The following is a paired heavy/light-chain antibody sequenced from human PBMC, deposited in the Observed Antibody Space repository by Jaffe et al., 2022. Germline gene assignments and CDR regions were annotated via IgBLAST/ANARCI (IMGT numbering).Heavy chain of an antibody. CDR3: ARSRTRRFSEWLSDGALDM. J-gene: IGHJ3*02. Sequence: QVQLQESGPGLVKPSGTLSLTCAVSGASISSGNWWTWVRQPPGKGLECVGQIYHSGNTMYNPSLRSRVTISLDKPKNQFSLKLTSVTAADTAVYYCARSRTRRFSEWLSDGALDMWGQGTMVTVSP. CDR2: IYHSGNT. CDR1: GASISSGNW. D-gene: IGHD3-3*01. V-gene: IGHV4-4*02.
Light chain of an antibody. CDR2: GAS. CDR1: QTISSSY. V-gene: IGKV3-20*01. Sequence: EIVLTQSPGTLSLSPGERVTLSCRASQTISSSYLAWYQQKPGQAPRLLIYGASSRATGIPDRFSGSGSGPDFTLTISTLEPEDFGMYYCQQYSSSPGTFGQGTKLEIK. J-gene: IGKJ2*01. CDR3: QQYSSSPGT.